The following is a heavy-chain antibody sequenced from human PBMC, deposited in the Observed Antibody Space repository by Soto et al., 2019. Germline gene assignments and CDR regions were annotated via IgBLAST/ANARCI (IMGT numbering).Heavy chain of an antibody. CDR2: IYYSGST. Sequence: QVQLQESGPGLVKPSETLSLTCTVSGGSISSYYWSWIRQPPGKGLEWIGYIYYSGSTNYNPSLKSRVTISVATSKNQFSLKLSSVTAADTAVYYCARHRGDCSGGSCYSMVYNWFDPWGQGTLVTVSS. D-gene: IGHD2-15*01. CDR3: ARHRGDCSGGSCYSMVYNWFDP. CDR1: GGSISSYY. V-gene: IGHV4-59*08. J-gene: IGHJ5*02.